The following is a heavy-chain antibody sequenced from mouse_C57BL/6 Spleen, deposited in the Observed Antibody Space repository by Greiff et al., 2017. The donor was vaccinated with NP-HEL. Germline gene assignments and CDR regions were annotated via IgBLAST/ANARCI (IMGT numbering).Heavy chain of an antibody. J-gene: IGHJ3*01. CDR3: ARQFYDGYYAFAY. CDR2: ISSGGSYT. Sequence: EVNVVESGGDLVKPGVSLKLSCAASGFTFSSYGMSWVRQTPDKRLEWVATISSGGSYTYYPDSVKGRFTISRDNAKNTLYLQMSSLKSEDTAMYYCARQFYDGYYAFAYWGQGTLVTVSA. D-gene: IGHD2-3*01. V-gene: IGHV5-6*01. CDR1: GFTFSSYG.